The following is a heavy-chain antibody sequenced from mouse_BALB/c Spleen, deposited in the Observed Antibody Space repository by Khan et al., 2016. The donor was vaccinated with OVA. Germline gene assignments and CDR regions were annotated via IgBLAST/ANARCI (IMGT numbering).Heavy chain of an antibody. CDR1: GYSITSEYA. D-gene: IGHD2-4*01. Sequence: EVQLLETGPGLVKPSQSLSLTCTVTGYSITSEYAWNWIRQFPGNKLEWMGYINYSGNTRFNPSLKGRTSITRDTSKNQFFLQLNSVTTEDTATYYCARKDYYDYDPFPYWGQGTLVTVSA. V-gene: IGHV3-2*02. CDR2: INYSGNT. CDR3: ARKDYYDYDPFPY. J-gene: IGHJ3*01.